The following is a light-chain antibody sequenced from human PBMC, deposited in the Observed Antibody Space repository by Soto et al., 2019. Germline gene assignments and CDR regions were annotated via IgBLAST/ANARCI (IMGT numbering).Light chain of an antibody. J-gene: IGKJ2*01. Sequence: EIVLTQSPATLSLSPGERATLSCRASQSVSSYLAWYQQKPGQAPRLLIYDASNSATGIPARVSGSGSGTDFTLTISSLEPEDFAVYYCQQRSNWPPYTFGQGTTLEIK. CDR3: QQRSNWPPYT. V-gene: IGKV3-11*01. CDR2: DAS. CDR1: QSVSSY.